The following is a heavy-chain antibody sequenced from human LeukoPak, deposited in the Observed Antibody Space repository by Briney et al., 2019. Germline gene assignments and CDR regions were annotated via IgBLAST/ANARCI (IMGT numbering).Heavy chain of an antibody. D-gene: IGHD1-14*01. J-gene: IGHJ2*01. Sequence: SETLSLTCTVSGGSISSYYWTWLRQPAGKGLEWIGHFYISGSTSYNPSLKNRVTMSVDTSKNQLSLKLSSMTAADTAVYYCAKAPENWYFDLWGRGTMVTVSS. CDR1: GGSISSYY. CDR2: FYISGST. V-gene: IGHV4-4*07. CDR3: AKAPENWYFDL.